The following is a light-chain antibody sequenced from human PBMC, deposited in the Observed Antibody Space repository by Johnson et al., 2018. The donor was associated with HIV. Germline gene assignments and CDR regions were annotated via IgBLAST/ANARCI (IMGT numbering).Light chain of an antibody. J-gene: IGLJ1*01. CDR1: SSNIGNYY. V-gene: IGLV1-51*01. Sequence: QSVLTQPASVSVASGQKVNISCSGSSSNIGNYYVSWYQHLPGTAPKLLIYDNNKRPSGIPDRFSGSKSGTSATLGIAGLQTGDEADYFCGTWDNSLNVYVFGTATKVTVL. CDR3: GTWDNSLNVYV. CDR2: DNN.